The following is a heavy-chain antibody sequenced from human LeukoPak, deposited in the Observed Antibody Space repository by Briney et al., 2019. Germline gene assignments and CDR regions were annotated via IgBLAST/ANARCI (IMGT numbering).Heavy chain of an antibody. CDR1: GGSISSSSYY. D-gene: IGHD5-12*01. J-gene: IGHJ3*02. CDR2: IHYSGST. CDR3: AVRGVVIVATTAFDM. V-gene: IGHV4-39*07. Sequence: PSETLSLTCTVSGGSISSSSYYWGWIRQPPGKGLEWIGSIHYSGSTNYNPSLKSRVTISVDTSKNQFSLKLTSVTAADTAVYFCAVRGVVIVATTAFDMWGQGTMVTVSS.